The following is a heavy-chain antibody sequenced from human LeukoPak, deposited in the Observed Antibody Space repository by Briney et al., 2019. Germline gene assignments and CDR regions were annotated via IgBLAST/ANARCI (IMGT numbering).Heavy chain of an antibody. CDR2: INSDGSST. CDR3: ARAGEDIVVVPAAIPPDY. D-gene: IGHD2-2*01. Sequence: GGSLRLSCAASGFTFSSYWMHWVRQAPGKGLVWVSRINSDGSSTSYADSVKGRFTISRDNAKNTLYLQMNSLRAEDTAVYYCARAGEDIVVVPAAIPPDYWGQGTLVTVSS. V-gene: IGHV3-74*01. CDR1: GFTFSSYW. J-gene: IGHJ4*02.